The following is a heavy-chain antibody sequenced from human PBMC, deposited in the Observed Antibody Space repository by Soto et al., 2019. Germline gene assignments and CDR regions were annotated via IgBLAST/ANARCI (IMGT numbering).Heavy chain of an antibody. CDR1: GGSVSSGSYY. Sequence: SETLSLTCTVSGGSVSSGSYYWSWIRQPPGKGLEWIGYIYYSGSTNYNPSLKSRVTISVDTSKNQFSLKLSSVTAADTAVYYCARGLGIGDNFDYWGQGTLVTVSS. J-gene: IGHJ4*02. CDR2: IYYSGST. V-gene: IGHV4-61*01. CDR3: ARGLGIGDNFDY. D-gene: IGHD7-27*01.